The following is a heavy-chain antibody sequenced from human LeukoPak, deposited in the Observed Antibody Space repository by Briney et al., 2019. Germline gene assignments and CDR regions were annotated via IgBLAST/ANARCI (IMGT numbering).Heavy chain of an antibody. Sequence: GGSLRLSCAASGFTFSSYGMHWVRQAPGKGLEWVAVISFDGSNKYYADSVKGRFTISRDNPKNTLYLQMNSLRAEDTAVYYCAKDISFVDTAMVKTYYYYGMDVWGQGTTVTVSS. V-gene: IGHV3-30*18. D-gene: IGHD5-18*01. CDR3: AKDISFVDTAMVKTYYYYGMDV. CDR2: ISFDGSNK. J-gene: IGHJ6*02. CDR1: GFTFSSYG.